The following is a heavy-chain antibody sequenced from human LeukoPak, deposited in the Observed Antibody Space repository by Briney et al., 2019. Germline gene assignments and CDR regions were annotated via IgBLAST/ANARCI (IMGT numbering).Heavy chain of an antibody. J-gene: IGHJ3*02. Sequence: ASVKVSCKASGYTFTSYGISWVRQAPGQGLERMGWISAYNGNTNYAQKLQGRVTMTTDTSTSTAYMELRSLRSDDTAVYYCARGKEKYQLPPNAFDIWGQGTMVTVSS. V-gene: IGHV1-18*01. D-gene: IGHD2-2*01. CDR3: ARGKEKYQLPPNAFDI. CDR1: GYTFTSYG. CDR2: ISAYNGNT.